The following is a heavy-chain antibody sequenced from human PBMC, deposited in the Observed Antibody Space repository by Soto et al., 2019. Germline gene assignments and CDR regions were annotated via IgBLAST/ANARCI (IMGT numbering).Heavy chain of an antibody. D-gene: IGHD2-15*01. CDR2: ISSGGST. CDR1: GFTFSSYA. J-gene: IGHJ6*03. V-gene: IGHV3-23*01. CDR3: ARGYCSGGSCFFPYYYYYYMDV. Sequence: GGSLRLSCAASGFTFSSYAMSWVRQAPGKGLEWVSAISSGGSTYYADSVKGRFTISRDNSKNTLYLQMDSLRAEDTAVYYCARGYCSGGSCFFPYYYYYYMDVWGKGTTVTVSS.